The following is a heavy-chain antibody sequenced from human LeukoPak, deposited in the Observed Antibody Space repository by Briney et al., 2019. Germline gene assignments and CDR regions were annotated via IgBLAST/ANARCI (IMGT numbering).Heavy chain of an antibody. V-gene: IGHV3-53*01. J-gene: IGHJ4*02. CDR2: ISSGGTT. D-gene: IGHD6-25*01. Sequence: GGSLSLSCAASGFTVSSNYMSGARQAPGKGGEGVSLISSGGTTYYAGSVEGRFTISRDNSKNTAYLQMNRLRAEDTAVYYCAGDSCGYLFFRYWGQGTLVTVSS. CDR3: AGDSCGYLFFRY. CDR1: GFTVSSNY.